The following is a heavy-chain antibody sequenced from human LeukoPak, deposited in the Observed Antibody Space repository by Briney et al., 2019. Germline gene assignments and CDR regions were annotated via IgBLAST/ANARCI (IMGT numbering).Heavy chain of an antibody. CDR1: GFTFSSYW. D-gene: IGHD4-17*01. CDR2: IKQDGSEK. V-gene: IGHV3-7*01. J-gene: IGHJ5*02. CDR3: ARAPGEGWFDP. Sequence: GGSLRLSCAASGFTFSSYWMSWVRQAPGKGLEWVASIKQDGSEKYYVDSVKGRFTISRDNAKNSLYLQMNSLRAEDTALYYCARAPGEGWFDPWGQGTLVTVSS.